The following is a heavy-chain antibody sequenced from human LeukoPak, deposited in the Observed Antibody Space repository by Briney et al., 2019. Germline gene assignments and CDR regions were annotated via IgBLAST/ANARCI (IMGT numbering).Heavy chain of an antibody. CDR1: GGSISSGDYY. V-gene: IGHV4-30-4*08. D-gene: IGHD3-9*01. J-gene: IGHJ4*02. CDR2: IYYSGST. Sequence: PSRTLSLTCTVSGGSISSGDYYWSWIRQPPGKGLEWIGYIYYSGSTYYNPSFKSRVTISVDTSKNQFSLKLSSVTAADTAVYYCAREGLLRYFGWLSGYFDYWGQGTLVTVSS. CDR3: AREGLLRYFGWLSGYFDY.